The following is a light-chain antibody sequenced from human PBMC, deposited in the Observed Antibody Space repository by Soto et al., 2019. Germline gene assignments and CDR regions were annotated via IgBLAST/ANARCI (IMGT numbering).Light chain of an antibody. CDR2: GAS. CDR1: PSVSGSN. Sequence: EIVLTQSPGTLSLSPGERATLSCRSIPSVSGSNLAWYQQKPGQAPRLVIYGASRRATGIPDRFSGSGSGTDFTLTISRLEPEDFAVYYCQQYGSSPPITFGQGTRLEIK. V-gene: IGKV3-20*01. J-gene: IGKJ5*01. CDR3: QQYGSSPPIT.